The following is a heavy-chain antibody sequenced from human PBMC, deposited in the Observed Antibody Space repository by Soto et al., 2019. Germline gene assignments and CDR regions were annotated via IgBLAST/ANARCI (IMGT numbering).Heavy chain of an antibody. V-gene: IGHV3-15*01. J-gene: IGHJ4*02. CDR2: IKSKTDGGTT. CDR3: TTVGCSYGTR. Sequence: EVQLVESGGGLVKPGGSLRLSCAASGFTFSNAWMSWVRQAPGKGLEWVGRIKSKTDGGTTDYAAPVKGRFTITRDDSKNTVYMQMNSVKNEYTAVYYCTTVGCSYGTRWGQGTLVTVSS. CDR1: GFTFSNAW. D-gene: IGHD5-18*01.